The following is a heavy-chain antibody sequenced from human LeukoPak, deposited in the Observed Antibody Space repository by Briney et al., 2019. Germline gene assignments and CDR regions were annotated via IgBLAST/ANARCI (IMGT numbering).Heavy chain of an antibody. J-gene: IGHJ4*01. D-gene: IGHD3-10*01. CDR3: TKLARAPRDFDY. CDR2: SRDKGNSYTT. V-gene: IGHV3-72*01. Sequence: GGSLRLSCAASGFTFSDHYIDWVRQAPGKGLEGVGRSRDKGNSYTTAYAASVRGRFTISRDGSKNSLYLQMNSLKIEDTAVYYCTKLARAPRDFDYWGQGTLVTVSS. CDR1: GFTFSDHY.